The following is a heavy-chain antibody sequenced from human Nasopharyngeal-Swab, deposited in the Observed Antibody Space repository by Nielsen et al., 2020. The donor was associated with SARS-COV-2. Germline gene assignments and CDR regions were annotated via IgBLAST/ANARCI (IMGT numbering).Heavy chain of an antibody. CDR3: ARSPDAFDI. CDR2: ISSSGTTK. Sequence: WIRQPPGKGPEWVPNISSSGTTKYYADSVKGRFTISRDNAKNSLFLQMNSLRAEDTAVYYCARSPDAFDIWGQGTMVTVSS. J-gene: IGHJ3*02. V-gene: IGHV3-11*04.